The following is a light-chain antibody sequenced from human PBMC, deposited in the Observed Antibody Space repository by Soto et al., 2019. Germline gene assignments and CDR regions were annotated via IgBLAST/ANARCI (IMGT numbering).Light chain of an antibody. Sequence: QSVLTQPASVSGSPGQSITISCTGTRSDVGGYNLVSWYQQHPGKAPTLMIYDDIKRPSGVSPRFSGSKSGNTASLTISGLQDEDEADYFCCSYAGSISWVFGGGTKLNVL. CDR3: CSYAGSISWV. CDR1: RSDVGGYNL. CDR2: DDI. J-gene: IGLJ3*02. V-gene: IGLV2-23*01.